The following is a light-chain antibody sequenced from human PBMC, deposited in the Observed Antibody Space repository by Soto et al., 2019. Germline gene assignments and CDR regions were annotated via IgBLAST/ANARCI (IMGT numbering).Light chain of an antibody. Sequence: QSVLTQPASVSGSPGQSITISCTGTSSDVGGYNYVSWYQQHPGKAPKLMIYEVSNRPSGVSNRFSGSKSGNTASLTISGLQAEDEADYYCSSYTNSNTRVFGTGTKLTVL. CDR3: SSYTNSNTRV. CDR1: SSDVGGYNY. CDR2: EVS. J-gene: IGLJ1*01. V-gene: IGLV2-14*01.